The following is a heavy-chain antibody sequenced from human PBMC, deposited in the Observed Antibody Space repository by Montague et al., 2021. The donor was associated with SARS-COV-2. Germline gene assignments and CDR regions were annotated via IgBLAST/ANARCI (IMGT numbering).Heavy chain of an antibody. D-gene: IGHD3-22*01. Sequence: SETLSLTCTVSGGSISSYYWSWIRRPPGKGLERIGYIYYSGSTNYNPSLKSRVTISVDTSKNQFSLKLSSVTAADTAVYYCAREVRYYYDSSGPGAFDIWGQGTMVTVSS. CDR1: GGSISSYY. J-gene: IGHJ3*02. CDR2: IYYSGST. CDR3: AREVRYYYDSSGPGAFDI. V-gene: IGHV4-59*01.